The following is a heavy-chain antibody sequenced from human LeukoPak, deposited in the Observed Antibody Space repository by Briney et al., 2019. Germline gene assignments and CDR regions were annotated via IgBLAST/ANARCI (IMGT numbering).Heavy chain of an antibody. CDR2: ISESDGST. J-gene: IGHJ4*02. Sequence: GGSLRLSCAASGFTFSSYAMNWVRQTPGKGLEWVSGISESDGSTYYADSVKGRFTISRDNSKNTLYLQMNNLRAEDTAVYYCAKAEGYCSGGSCYPFFDYWGQGTLVTVSS. CDR1: GFTFSSYA. V-gene: IGHV3-23*01. CDR3: AKAEGYCSGGSCYPFFDY. D-gene: IGHD2-15*01.